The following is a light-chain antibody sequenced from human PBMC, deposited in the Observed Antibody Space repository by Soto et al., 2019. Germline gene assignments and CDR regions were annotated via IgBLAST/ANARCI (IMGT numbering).Light chain of an antibody. CDR2: GAS. CDR1: QSVNIH. J-gene: IGKJ1*01. Sequence: EIVLTQSPATLSVSPGEGANLSCRASQSVNIHLAWYQQKPGQAPRLLIFGASARATGIPAKFSGSGSGTEFTLTISSLQSEDFAVYYCQQYNKWPRTFGQGTKVDI. CDR3: QQYNKWPRT. V-gene: IGKV3D-15*01.